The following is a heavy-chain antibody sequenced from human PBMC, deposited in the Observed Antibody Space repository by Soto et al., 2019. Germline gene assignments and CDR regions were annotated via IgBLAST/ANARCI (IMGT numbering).Heavy chain of an antibody. CDR2: IYYSGST. J-gene: IGHJ3*02. CDR1: GGSINSGDYY. V-gene: IGHV4-30-4*01. CDR3: ATVPTYYYDRSGYANAFDM. D-gene: IGHD3-22*01. Sequence: SETLSLTCPFSGGSINSGDYYWSWIRQPPGKGLEWIGYIYYSGSTYHNPSLKSRINISVDTSKNQFSLKLSSVTAADTAVYYCATVPTYYYDRSGYANAFDMWGQGTMVTVSS.